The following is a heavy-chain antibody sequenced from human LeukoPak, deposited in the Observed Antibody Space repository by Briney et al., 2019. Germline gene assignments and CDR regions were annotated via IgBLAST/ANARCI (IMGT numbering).Heavy chain of an antibody. J-gene: IGHJ5*02. CDR2: IHYSGST. V-gene: IGHV4-59*08. CDR3: ARHDCSGGSCHFDP. CDR1: GGSISSYY. Sequence: SETLSLTCTVSGGSISSYYWSWIRQPPGKGLEWIGYIHYSGSTNYNPSLKSRVTISVDTSKKQLSLKLSSVTAADTAVYYCARHDCSGGSCHFDPWGQGTPVTVSS. D-gene: IGHD2-15*01.